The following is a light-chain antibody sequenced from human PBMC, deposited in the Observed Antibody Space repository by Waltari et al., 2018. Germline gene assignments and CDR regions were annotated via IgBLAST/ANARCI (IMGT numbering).Light chain of an antibody. Sequence: EIVLTQSPATLSLSPGERATLSCRASQSLTTYLAWYQQKPGQAPRLLIYDASNRATGIPARFRGGASGTDFTLNINNVEPEDSAVYYCQQRSNWVTFGGGTKVEI. CDR2: DAS. CDR1: QSLTTY. CDR3: QQRSNWVT. V-gene: IGKV3-11*01. J-gene: IGKJ4*01.